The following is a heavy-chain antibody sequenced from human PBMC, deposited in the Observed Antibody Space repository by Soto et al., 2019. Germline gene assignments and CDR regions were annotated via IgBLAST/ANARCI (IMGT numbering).Heavy chain of an antibody. V-gene: IGHV3-21*06. CDR2: ISTGGAYM. Sequence: EVQLVESGGGLVKAGXSXRLFCTASGFTFRNYNKNWVRQAPGKGLEWVSSISTGGAYMFYADSVKGRFTISRDNAQNSLFLQIDSPRAEDTAVYYCARNIASPGGDYFDSWGQGTLVTVSS. CDR1: GFTFRNYN. CDR3: ARNIASPGGDYFDS. J-gene: IGHJ4*02. D-gene: IGHD2-21*01.